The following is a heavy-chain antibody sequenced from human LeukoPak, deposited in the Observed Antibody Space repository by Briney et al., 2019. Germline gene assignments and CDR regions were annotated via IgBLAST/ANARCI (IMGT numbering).Heavy chain of an antibody. V-gene: IGHV1-24*01. D-gene: IGHD4-17*01. J-gene: IGHJ4*02. Sequence: ASVKVSRKVSGYTLTELSMHWVRQAPGKGLEWMGGFDPEDGETIYAQKFQGRVTMTEDTSTDTAYMELSSLRSEDTAVYYCATVVNHGDYHLRPFDYWGQGTLVTVSS. CDR1: GYTLTELS. CDR3: ATVVNHGDYHLRPFDY. CDR2: FDPEDGET.